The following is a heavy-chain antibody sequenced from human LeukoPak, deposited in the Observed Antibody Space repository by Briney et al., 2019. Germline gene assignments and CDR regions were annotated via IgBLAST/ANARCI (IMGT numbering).Heavy chain of an antibody. CDR3: ASELGYSSGWSGAFDY. D-gene: IGHD6-19*01. J-gene: IGHJ4*02. CDR2: INPNSGNT. CDR1: GYTFTGYY. V-gene: IGHV1-8*02. Sequence: ASVKVSCKASGYTFTGYYMHWVRQAPGQGLEWMGWINPNSGNTGYAQKFQGRVTMTRNTSISTAHMELSSLRSEDTAVYYCASELGYSSGWSGAFDYWGQGTLVTVSS.